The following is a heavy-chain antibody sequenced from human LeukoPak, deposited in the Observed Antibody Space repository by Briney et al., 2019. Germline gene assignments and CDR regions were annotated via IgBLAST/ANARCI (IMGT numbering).Heavy chain of an antibody. CDR1: GFTFSSYE. J-gene: IGHJ4*02. V-gene: IGHV3-48*03. CDR2: ISSSGSTI. Sequence: PGGSLRLSCAASGFTFSSYEMNWVRQAPGKGLEWVSYISSSGSTIYYADSVKGRFTISRDNSKNTLYLQMNSLRADDTAVYSCAKDYDYGDYAADSWGQGTLVTVSS. D-gene: IGHD4-17*01. CDR3: AKDYDYGDYAADS.